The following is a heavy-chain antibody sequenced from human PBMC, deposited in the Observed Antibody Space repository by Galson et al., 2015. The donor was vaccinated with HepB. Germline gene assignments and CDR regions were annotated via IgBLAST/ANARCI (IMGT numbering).Heavy chain of an antibody. D-gene: IGHD1-7*01. J-gene: IGHJ4*02. CDR2: ISYDGSNK. CDR1: GFTFSSYG. Sequence: SLRLSCAASGFTFSSYGMHWVRQAPGKGLEWVAVISYDGSNKYYADSVKGRFTISRDNSKNTLYLQMNSLRAEDTAVYYCAKDRANKLELDYWGQGTLVTVSS. V-gene: IGHV3-30*18. CDR3: AKDRANKLELDY.